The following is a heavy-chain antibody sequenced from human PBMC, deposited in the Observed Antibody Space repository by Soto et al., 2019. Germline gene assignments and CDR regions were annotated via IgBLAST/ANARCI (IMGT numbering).Heavy chain of an antibody. V-gene: IGHV3-23*01. Sequence: EVQLLESGGGLVQPGESLRLSCAFSGFIFGNYMMTWVRQAPGKGLEWVSTIRDGGESTYYADSVKGRFTISRDNSKNTLDLQMDSLGVEDPAVYYCAPHVHCSGGSCHYDAFDIRGQGTMVTVSS. D-gene: IGHD2-15*01. CDR3: APHVHCSGGSCHYDAFDI. CDR1: GFIFGNYM. J-gene: IGHJ3*02. CDR2: IRDGGEST.